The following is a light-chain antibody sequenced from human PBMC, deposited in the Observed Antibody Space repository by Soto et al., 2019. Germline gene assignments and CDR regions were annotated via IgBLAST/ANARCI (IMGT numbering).Light chain of an antibody. CDR3: KQSLKAPLT. V-gene: IGKV2-28*01. CDR2: MGS. Sequence: EIVMTQSPLSLPVTPGEPASISCRSSQSLLQRNGYKCLEWYLQKPGQSPQLLIYMGSNRASGVPERFRGSCSGKIFTMKISRVEAEDVGFFYCKQSLKAPLTFAQGTKGEIK. J-gene: IGKJ1*01. CDR1: QSLLQRNGYKC.